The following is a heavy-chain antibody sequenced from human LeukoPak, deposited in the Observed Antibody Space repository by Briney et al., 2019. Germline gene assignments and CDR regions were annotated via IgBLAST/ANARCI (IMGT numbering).Heavy chain of an antibody. CDR2: INPSGGST. Sequence: ASVKVSCKASGYTFTSYYMHWVRQAPGQGLEWMGIINPSGGSTSYAQKFQGRVTMTRDTSISTAYMELSRLRSDDTAVYYCARDGAYDVDIVVVPAAYKPGYYWGQGTLVTVSS. CDR3: ARDGAYDVDIVVVPAAYKPGYY. V-gene: IGHV1-46*01. J-gene: IGHJ4*02. D-gene: IGHD2-2*03. CDR1: GYTFTSYY.